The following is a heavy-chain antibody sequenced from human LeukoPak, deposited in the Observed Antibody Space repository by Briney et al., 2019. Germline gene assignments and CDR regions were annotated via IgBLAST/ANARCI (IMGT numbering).Heavy chain of an antibody. D-gene: IGHD4-17*01. CDR2: IYYSGST. J-gene: IGHJ3*02. CDR3: ARHSTTVTTFAFDI. Sequence: SETLSLTCSVSGGSISSSSDYWGWIRQPPGKGLEWIGSIYYSGSTYYNPSLKSRGTISVDTSKNQFSLKLSSVTAADTAVYYCARHSTTVTTFAFDIWGQGTMVTVSS. V-gene: IGHV4-39*01. CDR1: GGSISSSSDY.